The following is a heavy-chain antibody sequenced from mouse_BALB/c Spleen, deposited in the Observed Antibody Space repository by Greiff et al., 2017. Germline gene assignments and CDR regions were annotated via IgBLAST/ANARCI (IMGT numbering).Heavy chain of an antibody. D-gene: IGHD2-4*01. J-gene: IGHJ4*01. CDR3: ARSYDFFYAMDY. V-gene: IGHV5-17*02. CDR1: GFTFSSFG. Sequence: EVKLVESGGGLVQPGGSRKLSCAASGFTFSSFGMHWVRQAPEKGLEWVAYISSGSSTIYYADTVKGRFTISRDNPKNTLFLQMTSLRSEDTAMYYCARSYDFFYAMDYWGQGTSVTVSS. CDR2: ISSGSSTI.